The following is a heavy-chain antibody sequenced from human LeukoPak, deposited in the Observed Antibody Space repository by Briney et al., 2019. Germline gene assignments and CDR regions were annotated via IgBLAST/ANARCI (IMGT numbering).Heavy chain of an antibody. CDR3: AGGGRITIFGVAADNWFDP. J-gene: IGHJ5*02. CDR2: INHIGST. Sequence: SETLSLTCAVYGGSFSGYYWSWIRQPPGKGLEWIGEINHIGSTNYNPSLNRRVTISVDTSKNQFSLKLSSVTAADTAVYYCAGGGRITIFGVAADNWFDPWGQGTLVTVSS. V-gene: IGHV4-34*01. D-gene: IGHD3-3*01. CDR1: GGSFSGYY.